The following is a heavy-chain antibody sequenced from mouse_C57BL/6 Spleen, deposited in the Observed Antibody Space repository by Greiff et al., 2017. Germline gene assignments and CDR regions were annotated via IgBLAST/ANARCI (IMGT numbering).Heavy chain of an antibody. CDR3: AGHEEDLGVFDY. Sequence: VQLQQSGAELVKPGASVKLSCKASGFTFTEYTIHWVKQRSGQGLEWIGWFYTGSGSIKYNEKFKDKGTLTADKASSTVYMVHIKLTSEDSAVSFCAGHEEDLGVFDYWGQGTTLTVSS. J-gene: IGHJ2*01. D-gene: IGHD4-1*01. V-gene: IGHV1-62-2*01. CDR2: FYTGSGSI. CDR1: GFTFTEYT.